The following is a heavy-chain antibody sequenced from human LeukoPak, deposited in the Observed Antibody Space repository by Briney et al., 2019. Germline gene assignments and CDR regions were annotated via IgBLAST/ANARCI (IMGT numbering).Heavy chain of an antibody. V-gene: IGHV4-59*01. J-gene: IGHJ5*02. Sequence: PSETPSLTCTVSGGSMSSYYWRWIRQSPGKGLEWIGYIYYSGSTNYNPSLESRVTISVDTSKNQFSLKLSSVTAADTAVYYCGRTPGYSYGYGWFDPWGQGTLVTVSS. CDR2: IYYSGST. D-gene: IGHD5-18*01. CDR3: GRTPGYSYGYGWFDP. CDR1: GGSMSSYY.